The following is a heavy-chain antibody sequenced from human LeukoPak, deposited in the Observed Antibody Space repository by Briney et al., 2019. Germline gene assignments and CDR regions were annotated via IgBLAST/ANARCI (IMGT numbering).Heavy chain of an antibody. J-gene: IGHJ4*02. CDR2: IDYTGTT. V-gene: IGHV4-39*01. D-gene: IGHD2-15*01. CDR1: GGSISSGSYY. CDR3: ARRGQVAASKGAFDY. Sequence: PSETLSLTCTVSGGSISSGSYYWGWIRQPPGKGLEWIGSIDYTGTTYYNPSLKSRVTISVDTSKNQFSLKLSSVTAADTALYYCARRGQVAASKGAFDYWGQGTLVTVSS.